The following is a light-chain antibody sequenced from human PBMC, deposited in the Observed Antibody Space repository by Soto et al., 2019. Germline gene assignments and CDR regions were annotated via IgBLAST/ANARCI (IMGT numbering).Light chain of an antibody. Sequence: EIVLTQSPGTLSLSPGERATLSCRASQSVSSNYLAWYKQKPGQAPRLLIYDASSRATGIPDRFSGSGSGTDFTLTISRLEPEDFAVYYCQRYGSSPFTFGGGTKVEIK. CDR2: DAS. V-gene: IGKV3-20*01. CDR1: QSVSSNY. J-gene: IGKJ4*01. CDR3: QRYGSSPFT.